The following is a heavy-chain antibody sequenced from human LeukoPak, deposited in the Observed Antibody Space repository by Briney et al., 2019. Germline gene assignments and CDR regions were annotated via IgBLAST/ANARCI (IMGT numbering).Heavy chain of an antibody. D-gene: IGHD2-21*02. CDR1: GFTFSNYA. V-gene: IGHV3-23*01. CDR3: AKDFVVVPGNVNYFDY. Sequence: GGSLRLSCAASGFTFSNYAMSWVRQAPGKGLEWVSAISGSGDNTYYADSVKGRFTVSRDNSKNTLYVQMKSLRAEDTAAYYCAKDFVVVPGNVNYFDYWGQGTLVTVSS. CDR2: ISGSGDNT. J-gene: IGHJ4*02.